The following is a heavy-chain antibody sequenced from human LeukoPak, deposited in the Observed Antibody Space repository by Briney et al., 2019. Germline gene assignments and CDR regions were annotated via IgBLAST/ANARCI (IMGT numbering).Heavy chain of an antibody. Sequence: GGSLRLSCAGSGFTFSNSWMGWVRQAPGKGLEWVANVQHIGGETYYVDSVKGRFTISRDNAKNPVYLQMNSLGADDTAVYYCATYSILNAREFRYWGQGTLVTVTS. V-gene: IGHV3-7*01. D-gene: IGHD4-11*01. CDR3: ATYSILNAREFRY. CDR1: GFTFSNSW. J-gene: IGHJ1*01. CDR2: VQHIGGET.